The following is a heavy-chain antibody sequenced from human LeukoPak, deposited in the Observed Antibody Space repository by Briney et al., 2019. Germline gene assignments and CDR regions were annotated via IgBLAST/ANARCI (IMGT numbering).Heavy chain of an antibody. Sequence: ASVKVSCKASGYTFTSYDINWVRQATGQGLEWMGWMNPNSGNTGYAQKFQGRVTITRNTSLSTAYMELSSLRSEDTAVYYCARRCRDGYNYKYYFDYWGQGTLVTVSS. CDR3: ARRCRDGYNYKYYFDY. J-gene: IGHJ4*02. V-gene: IGHV1-8*03. CDR1: GYTFTSYD. D-gene: IGHD5-24*01. CDR2: MNPNSGNT.